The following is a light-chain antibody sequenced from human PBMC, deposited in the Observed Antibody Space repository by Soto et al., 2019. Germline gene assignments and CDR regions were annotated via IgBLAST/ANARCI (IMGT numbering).Light chain of an antibody. CDR2: GAS. Sequence: DIQMTQSPSSLSASVGDRVTITCRASQSISSYLNWYQQKPGKAPKLLIYGASSLQSGVPSRFSGSGSETDFTLTISSLQPEDFATYYCQQSYRTPYTFGQGTKLEIK. V-gene: IGKV1-39*01. CDR3: QQSYRTPYT. CDR1: QSISSY. J-gene: IGKJ2*01.